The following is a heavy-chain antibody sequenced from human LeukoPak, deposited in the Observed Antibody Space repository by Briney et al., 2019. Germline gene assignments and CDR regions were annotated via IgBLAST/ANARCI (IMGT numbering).Heavy chain of an antibody. D-gene: IGHD3-10*01. Sequence: ASVKVSCKASGYTFTSYAMHWVRQAPGQRLEWMGWINAGNGNTKYSQKFQGRVTITRDTSASTAYMELSSLRSEDTAVYYCARAVWLGEPYFDYWGQGTLVTVSS. CDR2: INAGNGNT. V-gene: IGHV1-3*01. CDR3: ARAVWLGEPYFDY. CDR1: GYTFTSYA. J-gene: IGHJ4*02.